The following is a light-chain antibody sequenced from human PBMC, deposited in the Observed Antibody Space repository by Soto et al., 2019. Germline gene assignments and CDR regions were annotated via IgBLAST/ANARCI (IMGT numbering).Light chain of an antibody. J-gene: IGLJ2*01. V-gene: IGLV2-14*01. CDR2: DVS. Sequence: QSVLTQPASVSGSPGQSITISCTGTSSDVGGYNYVSWYQQHPGKAPKLMIYDVSNRPSGVSNRFSGSKSGNTASLTISGLQAEDEADYYCSSYTSSSTLEIGGGTKPTVL. CDR3: SSYTSSSTLE. CDR1: SSDVGGYNY.